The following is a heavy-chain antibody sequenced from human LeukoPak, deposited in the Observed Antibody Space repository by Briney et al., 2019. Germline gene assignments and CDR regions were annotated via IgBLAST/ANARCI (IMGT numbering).Heavy chain of an antibody. CDR1: GGSISSSSYY. CDR2: IYYSGST. V-gene: IGHV4-61*05. J-gene: IGHJ4*02. D-gene: IGHD2-15*01. Sequence: SETLSLTCTVSGGSISSSSYYWGWIRQPPGKGLEWIGYIYYSGSTNYNPSLKSRVTISVDTSKNQFSLKLSSVTAADTAVYYCARWIAASKYFDYWGQGTLVTVSS. CDR3: ARWIAASKYFDY.